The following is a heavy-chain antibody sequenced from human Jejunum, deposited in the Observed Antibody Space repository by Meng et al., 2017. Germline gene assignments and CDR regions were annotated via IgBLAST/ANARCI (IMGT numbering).Heavy chain of an antibody. J-gene: IGHJ4*02. CDR1: GFSFRDTW. CDR3: TSRVVTTNDH. V-gene: IGHV3-15*01. CDR2: ILRTTERG. D-gene: IGHD3-22*01. Sequence: EVQLVQSGGGWVKPGGSVRLSCAASGFSFRDTWMTWVRQAPGKGLEWVGRILRTTERGPAVVRGRFTISRDDSKNTLYLEMNSLKIEDTAVYYCTSRVVTTNDHWGQGSLVTVSS.